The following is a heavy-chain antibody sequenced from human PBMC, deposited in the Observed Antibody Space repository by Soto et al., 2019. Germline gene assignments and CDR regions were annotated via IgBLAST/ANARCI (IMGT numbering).Heavy chain of an antibody. D-gene: IGHD1-1*01. CDR2: IRSKTDGGTT. Sequence: LRLSCAASGISFSNAWMNWVRQAPGKGLEYIGRIRSKTDGGTTEYAAPVEGRFTVSRDDSKNTLYLQMSGLKTEDTAVYYCTTTRPGTNVFDNWGQGTLVTVSS. CDR3: TTTRPGTNVFDN. J-gene: IGHJ3*02. CDR1: GISFSNAW. V-gene: IGHV3-15*01.